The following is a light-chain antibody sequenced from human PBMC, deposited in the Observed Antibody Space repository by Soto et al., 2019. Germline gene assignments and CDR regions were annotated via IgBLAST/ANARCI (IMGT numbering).Light chain of an antibody. CDR2: QHS. Sequence: SSELTQPPSVSVSPGQTASITCSGDKLGDKYTCWYQQKPGQSPVLVIYQHSQRPSGIPERFSGSNSGNTATLTISGTQAMDEADYYCQAWDSSTDLVFGGGTKLTVL. V-gene: IGLV3-1*01. CDR1: KLGDKY. CDR3: QAWDSSTDLV. J-gene: IGLJ2*01.